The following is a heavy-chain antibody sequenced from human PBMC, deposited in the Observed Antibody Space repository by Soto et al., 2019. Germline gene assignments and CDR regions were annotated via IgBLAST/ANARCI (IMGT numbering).Heavy chain of an antibody. J-gene: IGHJ5*02. Sequence: PGGSLRLSCAASGFPFSSYGMNRVRQAPGKGLEWVSYIGGGTSPIFYADSVKGRFTISRDNAKYSVYLQMNSLRDEDTAVYYCASDAGYSSGWYAGNWFDPWGQGTLVTVSS. CDR3: ASDAGYSSGWYAGNWFDP. V-gene: IGHV3-48*02. D-gene: IGHD6-19*01. CDR1: GFPFSSYG. CDR2: IGGGTSPI.